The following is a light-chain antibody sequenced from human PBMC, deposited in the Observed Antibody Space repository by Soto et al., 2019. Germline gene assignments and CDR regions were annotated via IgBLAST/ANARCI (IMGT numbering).Light chain of an antibody. CDR3: SSYTSSSTRV. CDR1: SSDVGGYKY. CDR2: DIR. V-gene: IGLV2-14*03. J-gene: IGLJ1*01. Sequence: QSALTQPASVSGSPGQSITISCTGTSSDVGGYKYVSWYQQHPGKAPKLMIYDIRNRPSGVSNRFSGSKSGNTASLTISGLQAEDEADYYCSSYTSSSTRVFGTGTKLTLL.